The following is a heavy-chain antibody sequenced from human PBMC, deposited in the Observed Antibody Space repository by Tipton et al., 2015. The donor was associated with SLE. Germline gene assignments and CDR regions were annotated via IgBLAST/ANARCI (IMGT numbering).Heavy chain of an antibody. V-gene: IGHV4-59*12. CDR2: IYYSGST. CDR1: GGSISSYY. J-gene: IGHJ5*02. CDR3: ARDRWESFYWFDP. Sequence: TLSLTCTVSGGSISSYYWSWIRQPPGKGLEWIGYIYYSGSTNYNPSLKSRVTISVDTSKNQFSLKLTSVTAADTAVYYCARDRWESFYWFDPWGQGTLVTVSS. D-gene: IGHD1-26*01.